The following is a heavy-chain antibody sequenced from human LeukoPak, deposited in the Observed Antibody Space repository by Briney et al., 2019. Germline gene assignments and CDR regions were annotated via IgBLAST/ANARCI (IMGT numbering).Heavy chain of an antibody. V-gene: IGHV3-23*01. Sequence: PGGSLRLSCAASGFTFSSYAMSWVRQAPGKGLEWVSAISGSGGTTYYADSVKGRFTISRDNSKNTLYLQMNSLRVEDTAVYYCAKRRYSSSPNFDYWGLGTLVTVSS. J-gene: IGHJ4*02. CDR1: GFTFSSYA. CDR2: ISGSGGTT. D-gene: IGHD2-2*01. CDR3: AKRRYSSSPNFDY.